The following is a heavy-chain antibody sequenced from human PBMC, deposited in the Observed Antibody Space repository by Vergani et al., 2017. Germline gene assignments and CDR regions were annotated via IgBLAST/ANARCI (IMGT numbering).Heavy chain of an antibody. Sequence: QVQLVQSGAEVKKPGSSVKVSCKASGGTFSSYAISWVRQAPGQGLEWMGGIIPIFGTANYAQKFQGRVTITADESKSTAYMELSSLRSEDTAVYYCAGVTYCSSTSCYRRPPYYYYYYGMDVWGQGTTFTVSS. J-gene: IGHJ6*02. CDR2: IIPIFGTA. V-gene: IGHV1-69*12. D-gene: IGHD2-2*01. CDR1: GGTFSSYA. CDR3: AGVTYCSSTSCYRRPPYYYYYYGMDV.